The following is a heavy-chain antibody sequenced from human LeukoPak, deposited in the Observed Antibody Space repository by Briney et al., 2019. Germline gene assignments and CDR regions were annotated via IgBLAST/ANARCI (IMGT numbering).Heavy chain of an antibody. CDR3: ARDLSYDFWSGYSDWFDP. Sequence: SETLSLTCTVSGGSISSYYWSWIRQPARRGLEWIGRIYTSGSTNYNPSLKSRVTMSVDTSKNQFSLKLSSVTAADTAVYYCARDLSYDFWSGYSDWFDPWGQGTLVTVSS. D-gene: IGHD3-3*01. V-gene: IGHV4-4*07. CDR2: IYTSGST. J-gene: IGHJ5*02. CDR1: GGSISSYY.